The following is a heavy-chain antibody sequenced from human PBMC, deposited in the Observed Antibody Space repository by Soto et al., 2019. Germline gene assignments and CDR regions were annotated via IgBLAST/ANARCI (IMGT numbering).Heavy chain of an antibody. Sequence: SSETHSHTSTVSGGNIISSSYYWGWIRKPPGKGLEWIGSIYYSGSTYYNPSLKSRVTISVDTSKNQFSLKLSSVTAADTAVYYCARLCHNTQVWFGELLSPLCTPSWGQGTLVTVSS. CDR3: ARLCHNTQVWFGELLSPLCTPS. V-gene: IGHV4-39*01. J-gene: IGHJ4*02. CDR2: IYYSGST. D-gene: IGHD3-10*01. CDR1: GGNIISSSYY.